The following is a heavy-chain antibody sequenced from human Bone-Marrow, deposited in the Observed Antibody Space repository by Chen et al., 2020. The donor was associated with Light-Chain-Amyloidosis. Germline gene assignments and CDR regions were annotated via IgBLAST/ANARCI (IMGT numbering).Heavy chain of an antibody. D-gene: IGHD6-25*01. CDR3: ARDSGEAAADDS. J-gene: IGHJ4*02. CDR2: IGSNPNII. V-gene: IGHV3-21*05. CDR1: GFTFSSHW. Sequence: EVPLVESGGGLVKPGGSLRLFCVASGFTFSSHWMSWVRQAPGKGLEWISYIGSNPNIIFYADSVKGRFTIYRDNAKNSLYLQMHSLRAEDTAVYYCARDSGEAAADDSWGQGTLVTVSS.